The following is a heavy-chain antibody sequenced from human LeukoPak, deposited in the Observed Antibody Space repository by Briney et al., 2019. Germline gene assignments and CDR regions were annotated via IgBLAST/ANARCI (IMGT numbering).Heavy chain of an antibody. Sequence: SETLSLTCTVSGGSISSYYWSWIRQPPGKGLEWIGYIYYNGNTNFNPSLKSRVTISLDTSKNQFSLRLSSVTAADTAVYYCARRHDTSGNWFYFDYWGQGTLLTVSS. J-gene: IGHJ4*02. CDR1: GGSISSYY. D-gene: IGHD3-22*01. V-gene: IGHV4-59*08. CDR3: ARRHDTSGNWFYFDY. CDR2: IYYNGNT.